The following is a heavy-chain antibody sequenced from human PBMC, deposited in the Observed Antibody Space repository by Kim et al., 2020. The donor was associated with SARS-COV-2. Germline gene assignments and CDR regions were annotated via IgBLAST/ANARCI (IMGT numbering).Heavy chain of an antibody. J-gene: IGHJ4*02. CDR3: ARDSGSYYDDFDY. D-gene: IGHD1-26*01. Sequence: YAQGFTGRFVFSLHTSVSTEYLQISSLTAEDTAVYYCARDSGSYYDDFDYWGQGTLVTVSS. V-gene: IGHV7-4-1*02.